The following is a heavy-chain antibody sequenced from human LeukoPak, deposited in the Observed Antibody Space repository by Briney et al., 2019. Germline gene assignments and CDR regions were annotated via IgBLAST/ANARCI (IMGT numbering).Heavy chain of an antibody. CDR1: GYTFTTYS. D-gene: IGHD6-6*01. V-gene: IGHV1-18*01. CDR2: ISTYNGNS. Sequence: GASVKVSCKASGYTFTTYSINWVRQAPGQGLEWMGWISTYNGNSNYAQKLQGRVTMTTDTSTSTAYMELRSLGSDDTAMYYCAKDRWRDGTSSFDNWGQGTLVTVSS. J-gene: IGHJ4*02. CDR3: AKDRWRDGTSSFDN.